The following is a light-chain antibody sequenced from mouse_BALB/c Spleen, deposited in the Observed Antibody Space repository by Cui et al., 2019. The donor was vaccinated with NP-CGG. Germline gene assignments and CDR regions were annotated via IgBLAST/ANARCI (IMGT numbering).Light chain of an antibody. V-gene: IGLV1*01. CDR3: ALWYSNHWV. Sequence: QAVVTQESELTTSPGETVTLTCRSSTGAVTTSNYANWVQEKPDHLFTGLIGGTNNRAPGVPARFSGSLIGDTAALTITGAQTEDEAIYFCALWYSNHWVFGGGTKLTVL. CDR2: GTN. CDR1: TGAVTTSNY. J-gene: IGLJ1*01.